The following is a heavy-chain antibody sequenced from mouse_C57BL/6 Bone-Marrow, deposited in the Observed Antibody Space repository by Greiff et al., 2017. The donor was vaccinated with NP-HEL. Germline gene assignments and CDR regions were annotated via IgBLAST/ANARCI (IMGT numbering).Heavy chain of an antibody. CDR1: GFTFTDYY. Sequence: EVKLVESGGGLVQPGGSLSLSCAASGFTFTDYYMSWVRQPPGKALEWLGFIRNKANGYTTEYSASVKGRFTISSDNSQSILYLQMNALRAEDSATYYCARSDSNYVGFAYWGQGTLVTVSA. J-gene: IGHJ3*01. CDR2: IRNKANGYTT. CDR3: ARSDSNYVGFAY. V-gene: IGHV7-3*01. D-gene: IGHD2-5*01.